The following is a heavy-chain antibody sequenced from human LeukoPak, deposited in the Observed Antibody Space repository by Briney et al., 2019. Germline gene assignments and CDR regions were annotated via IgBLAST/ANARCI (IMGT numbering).Heavy chain of an antibody. J-gene: IGHJ6*03. CDR2: INNDGSST. CDR3: ARVARGDYYYYYMDV. V-gene: IGHV3-74*01. D-gene: IGHD3-10*01. CDR1: GFTFSSYW. Sequence: GGSLRLSCGASGFTFSSYWMHWVRQAPGKGLVWVSRINNDGSSTSYADPVQGRFTISRDNAKNTLYLQMNSLRAEDTALYYCARVARGDYYYYYMDVWGKGTTVTVSS.